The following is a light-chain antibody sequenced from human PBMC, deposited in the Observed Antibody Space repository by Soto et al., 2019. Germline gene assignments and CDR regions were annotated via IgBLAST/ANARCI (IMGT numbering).Light chain of an antibody. J-gene: IGLJ1*01. V-gene: IGLV2-8*01. CDR3: QSYDSSLSGSV. CDR1: SSDVGGYNY. CDR2: GNS. Sequence: QSVLTQPPSASGSPGQSVTISCTGTSSDVGGYNYVSWYQQHPGKAPKLLIYGNSNRPSGVPDRFSGSKSGTSASPAITGLQAEDEADYYCQSYDSSLSGSVFGTGTKVTVL.